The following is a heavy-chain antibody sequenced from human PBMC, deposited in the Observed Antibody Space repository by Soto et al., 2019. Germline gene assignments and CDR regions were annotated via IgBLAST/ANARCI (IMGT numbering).Heavy chain of an antibody. J-gene: IGHJ4*02. CDR1: GYTFFTYG. Sequence: QVQLVQSGAEVKKPGASVKVSCKASGYTFFTYGINWVRQAPGQGLEWMGWIDSYNGNTKYAQRLQGRVTMTTDTSTTTAYMDLRNLRSEDTALYYCARRANRMTTSDYWGQGTLVTVSS. D-gene: IGHD4-17*01. V-gene: IGHV1-18*01. CDR3: ARRANRMTTSDY. CDR2: IDSYNGNT.